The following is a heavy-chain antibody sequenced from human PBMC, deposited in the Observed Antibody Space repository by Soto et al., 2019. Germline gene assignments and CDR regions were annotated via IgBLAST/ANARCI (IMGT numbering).Heavy chain of an antibody. J-gene: IGHJ6*02. CDR1: GFTLGSYW. Sequence: AGGSLRLSCAASGFTLGSYWMNWVRQAPGKGLVWVSRIDSDGRSTTYADSVKGRLSPYRDNAKNTRCLQMSSLRVEDTAAYYGARGRPYAMDVWGQGTTVT. V-gene: IGHV3-74*01. CDR3: ARGRPYAMDV. CDR2: IDSDGRST.